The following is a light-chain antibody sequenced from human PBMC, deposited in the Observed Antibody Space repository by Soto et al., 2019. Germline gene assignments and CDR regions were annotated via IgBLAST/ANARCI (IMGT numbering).Light chain of an antibody. J-gene: IGKJ5*01. CDR1: QSVSIH. CDR2: GAS. CDR3: QQYNNWPIT. Sequence: EIVMTQCPATLSVSPGERATLSCRASQSVSIHLAWYPQKPGQPPRLLIYGASTRATGIPARFSGSGSGTEFTLTIGSLQSEDFAVYYCQQYNNWPITFGQGTRLEIK. V-gene: IGKV3-15*01.